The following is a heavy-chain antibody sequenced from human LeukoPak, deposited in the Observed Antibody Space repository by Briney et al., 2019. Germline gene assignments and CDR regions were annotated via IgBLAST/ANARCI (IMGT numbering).Heavy chain of an antibody. V-gene: IGHV4-61*02. CDR3: ARDRGSSKGYYFDY. D-gene: IGHD1-26*01. CDR2: IYTSGST. J-gene: IGHJ4*02. Sequence: KTSETLSLTCTVSGGSISGGSYYWSWIRQPAGKGLEWIGRIYTSGSTNYNPSLKSRVTISVDTSKNQFSLKLSSVTAADTAVYYCARDRGSSKGYYFDYWGQGTLVTVSS. CDR1: GGSISGGSYY.